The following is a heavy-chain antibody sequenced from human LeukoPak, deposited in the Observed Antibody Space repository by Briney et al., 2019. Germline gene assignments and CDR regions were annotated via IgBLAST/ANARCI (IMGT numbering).Heavy chain of an antibody. J-gene: IGHJ5*02. CDR2: FYSGDST. Sequence: PGGSLRLSCEASGFTVSSSYMSWVRQAPGKGLEWVSVFYSGDSTYYADSVKGRFTISRDNSKNTLYLQMNGLRAEDTAVYYCMLPPWAAGGPWGQGTLVTVSS. CDR1: GFTVSSSY. CDR3: MLPPWAAGGP. V-gene: IGHV3-53*01. D-gene: IGHD6-13*01.